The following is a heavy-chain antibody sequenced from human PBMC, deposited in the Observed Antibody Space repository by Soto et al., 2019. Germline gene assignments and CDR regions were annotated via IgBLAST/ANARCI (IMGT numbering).Heavy chain of an antibody. Sequence: EVQLVESGGGLVQPGGSLRLSCAASGFTFSSYWMHWVRQAPGKGLVWVSRINSDGSSTSYADSVKGRFTVSRDNAKNPLYLQMNGLGAGDTAVYYCAIRAIYYDSSGYFDYWGQGTLVTVSS. CDR2: INSDGSST. CDR1: GFTFSSYW. D-gene: IGHD3-22*01. CDR3: AIRAIYYDSSGYFDY. V-gene: IGHV3-74*01. J-gene: IGHJ4*02.